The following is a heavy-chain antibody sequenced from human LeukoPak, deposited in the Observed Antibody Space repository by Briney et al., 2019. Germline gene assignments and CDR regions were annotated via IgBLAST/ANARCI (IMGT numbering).Heavy chain of an antibody. J-gene: IGHJ4*02. V-gene: IGHV3-23*01. CDR1: GFTFRSHA. D-gene: IGHD2-21*01. CDR3: AKDFRIGYSAHFDY. CDR2: IYENGGTT. Sequence: GGSLRLSCVGSGFTFRSHAMSWVRQAPEKGLEFVSGIYENGGTTYYADSVKGRVSISRDNSKNTLYLKMASMRGEDTAVYYCAKDFRIGYSAHFDYWGQGALVTVSS.